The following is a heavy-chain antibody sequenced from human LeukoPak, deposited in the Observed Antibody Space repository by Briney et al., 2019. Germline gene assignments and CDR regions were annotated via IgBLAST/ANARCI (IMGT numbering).Heavy chain of an antibody. CDR1: GGTFSSYA. CDR3: AVGYCTNGVCEDWFDP. Sequence: SVKVSCKASGGTFSSYAISWVRQAPGQGLEWMGGIIPIFGTANYAQKFQGRVTVTTDESTSTAYMELSSLRSEDTAVYYCAVGYCTNGVCEDWFDPWGQGTLVTVSS. V-gene: IGHV1-69*05. D-gene: IGHD2-8*01. CDR2: IIPIFGTA. J-gene: IGHJ5*02.